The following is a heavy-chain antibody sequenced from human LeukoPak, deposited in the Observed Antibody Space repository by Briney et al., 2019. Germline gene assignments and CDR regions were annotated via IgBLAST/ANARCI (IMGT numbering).Heavy chain of an antibody. CDR3: AKDRSTTWSFDY. CDR1: VFTFSFSG. V-gene: IGHV3-30*18. D-gene: IGHD6-13*01. Sequence: GGSLRLSCAASVFTFSFSGMYWVRQAPGKGLGWVAFVSDDGNRKYYADSVKGRFTMSRDNSKNTLFPQMNSLRTEYPAVYYCAKDRSTTWSFDYWGQGTLVTVSS. CDR2: VSDDGNRK. J-gene: IGHJ4*02.